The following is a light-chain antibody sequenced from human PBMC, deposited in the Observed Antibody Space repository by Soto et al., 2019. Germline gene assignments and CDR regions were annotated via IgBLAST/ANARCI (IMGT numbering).Light chain of an antibody. J-gene: IGLJ2*01. CDR3: SSYTSSSTPVV. V-gene: IGLV2-14*01. CDR2: DVS. CDR1: SSDVGGYNY. Sequence: QAVVTQPASVSGSPGQSITISCTGTSSDVGGYNYVSWYQQHPGKVPKLMIYDVSNRPSGVSNRFSGSKSGNTASLTISGLQAEDEADYYCSSYTSSSTPVVFGGGTKLTVL.